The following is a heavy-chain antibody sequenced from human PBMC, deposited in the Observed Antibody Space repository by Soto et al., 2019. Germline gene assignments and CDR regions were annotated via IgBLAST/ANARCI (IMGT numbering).Heavy chain of an antibody. CDR1: GYTFTSYG. CDR3: ARAHHPDRIFGVVSIIAGSGIDY. D-gene: IGHD3-3*01. V-gene: IGHV1-18*01. J-gene: IGHJ4*02. CDR2: ISAYNGNT. Sequence: ASVKVSCKASGYTFTSYGISWVRRAPGQGLEWMGWISAYNGNTNYAQKLQGRVTMTTDTSTSTAYMELRSLRSDDTAVYYCARAHHPDRIFGVVSIIAGSGIDYWGQGTLVTVSS.